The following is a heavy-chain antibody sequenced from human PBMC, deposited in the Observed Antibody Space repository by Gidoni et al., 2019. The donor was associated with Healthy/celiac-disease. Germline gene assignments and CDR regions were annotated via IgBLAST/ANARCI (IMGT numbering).Heavy chain of an antibody. CDR1: GFTFSSYD. Sequence: QVQLVESGGGVVQPGRSLRLSCSASGFTFSSYDMPWVRQAPGKGLEWVAVIWYDGSNKYYADSVKGRLTISRDNSKNTLYLQMNSLRAEDTAVYYCARDADLPNYDFWSGCIDYWGQGTLVTVSS. D-gene: IGHD3-3*01. CDR2: IWYDGSNK. V-gene: IGHV3-33*01. CDR3: ARDADLPNYDFWSGCIDY. J-gene: IGHJ4*02.